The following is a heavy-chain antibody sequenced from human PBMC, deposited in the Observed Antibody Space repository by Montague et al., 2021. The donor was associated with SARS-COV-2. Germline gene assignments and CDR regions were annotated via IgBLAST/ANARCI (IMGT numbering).Heavy chain of an antibody. CDR1: GDSISYFY. Sequence: SETLSLTCTVSGDSISYFYWSWIRQPAGKGLEWIGLVSASGSTNYNPSLNSRVTMSVDTSKIQFSLRLSPVTAADTAVYICARDVVAAPGTFDYWGQGTLVTVSS. J-gene: IGHJ4*02. CDR2: VSASGST. D-gene: IGHD6-13*01. CDR3: ARDVVAAPGTFDY. V-gene: IGHV4-4*07.